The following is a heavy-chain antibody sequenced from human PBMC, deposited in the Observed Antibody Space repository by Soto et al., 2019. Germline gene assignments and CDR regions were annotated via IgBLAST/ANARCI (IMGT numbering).Heavy chain of an antibody. CDR3: AKDMKGYCSGGSCSRGADYYYGMDV. J-gene: IGHJ6*02. Sequence: GGSLRLSCAASGFTFDDYTMHWVRQAPGKGLEWVSLISWDGGSTYYADSVKGRFTISRDNSKNSLYLQMNSLRTEDTALYYCAKDMKGYCSGGSCSRGADYYYGMDVWGQGTTVTVSS. D-gene: IGHD2-15*01. V-gene: IGHV3-43*01. CDR2: ISWDGGST. CDR1: GFTFDDYT.